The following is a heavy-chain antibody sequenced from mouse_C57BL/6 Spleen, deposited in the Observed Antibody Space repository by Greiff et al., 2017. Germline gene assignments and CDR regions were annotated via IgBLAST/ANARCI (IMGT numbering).Heavy chain of an antibody. CDR3: AVCNDYDGGYAMDD. CDR2: IYPGSGNT. J-gene: IGHJ4*01. Sequence: QVQLKESGAELVRPGASVKLSCKASGYTFTDYYINWVKQRPGQGLEWIARIYPGSGNTYYNEKFKGKATLTAEKSSSTAYMQLSSLTSEDSAVYFCAVCNDYDGGYAMDDWGQGTSVTVSS. V-gene: IGHV1-76*01. CDR1: GYTFTDYY. D-gene: IGHD2-4*01.